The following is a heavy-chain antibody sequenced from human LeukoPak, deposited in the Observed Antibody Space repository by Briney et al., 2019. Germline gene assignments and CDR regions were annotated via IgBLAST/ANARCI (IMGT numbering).Heavy chain of an antibody. D-gene: IGHD6-6*01. CDR3: ARDESSSWYVDY. J-gene: IGHJ4*02. CDR1: GFTFTTYS. V-gene: IGHV3-21*01. Sequence: GGSLRLSCAASGFTFTTYSMNWVRQAPGKGLEWVSFISSSGSYMYYADSVKGRFTISRDNAKNSLYLQMNSLRAEDTAVYYCARDESSSWYVDYWGQGTLVTVSS. CDR2: ISSSGSYM.